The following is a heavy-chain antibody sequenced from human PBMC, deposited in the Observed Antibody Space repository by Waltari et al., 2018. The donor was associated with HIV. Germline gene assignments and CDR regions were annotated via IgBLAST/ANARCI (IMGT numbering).Heavy chain of an antibody. CDR1: GFTFSSYA. V-gene: IGHV3-30*04. Sequence: QVQLVESGGGVVQPGRSLRLSCAASGFTFSSYALHWVRQAPGKGRGWVAVISDDGSNKYYADSVKGRFTISRDKSKNTLYLQMNSLGAEDTAVYYCARAMSSSWYGQFDYWGQGTLVTVSS. D-gene: IGHD6-13*01. CDR3: ARAMSSSWYGQFDY. CDR2: ISDDGSNK. J-gene: IGHJ4*02.